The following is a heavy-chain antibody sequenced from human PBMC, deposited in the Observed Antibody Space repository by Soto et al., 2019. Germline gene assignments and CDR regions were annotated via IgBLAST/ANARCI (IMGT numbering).Heavy chain of an antibody. CDR2: VYHTGDT. D-gene: IGHD2-21*02. CDR1: VGTSASSHW. Sequence: SETLSLTGGVSVGTSASSHWWSCVRRSPGRGLEWIGNVYHTGDTNFNPSLQSRVTFSVDKSNNQFSLRLTSVTAADTAVYFCAREIVTAGGNNYFDPWGPGTLVTVSS. V-gene: IGHV4-4*02. J-gene: IGHJ5*02. CDR3: AREIVTAGGNNYFDP.